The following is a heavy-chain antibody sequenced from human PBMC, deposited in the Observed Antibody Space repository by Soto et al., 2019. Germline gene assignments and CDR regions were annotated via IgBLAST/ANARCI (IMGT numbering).Heavy chain of an antibody. Sequence: KTSETLSLTCSVSGGSISSGAYYWNWIRQHPRKGLEWIGYIYYSGTTYYNPSLGSRVSISADTSKNQFSLKLNSVTVADTAVYYCARFRSAADTGGTNSFDPWGQGTLVTVSS. CDR1: GGSISSGAYY. V-gene: IGHV4-31*03. CDR2: IYYSGTT. J-gene: IGHJ5*02. D-gene: IGHD2-15*01. CDR3: ARFRSAADTGGTNSFDP.